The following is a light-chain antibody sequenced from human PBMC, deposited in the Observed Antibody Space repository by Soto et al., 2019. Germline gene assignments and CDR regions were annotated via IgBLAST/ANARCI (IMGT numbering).Light chain of an antibody. CDR2: ATS. V-gene: IGKV1-39*01. Sequence: DIHMTQSPSSLSASVGYRVTITCRASQNIKKFLNWYQQRPGKAPSALIHATSTLQNGVSSRFSGSGSDTDFTLTITSLQPEDFATYFCQQSYSSPLTFGGGTKVEL. CDR3: QQSYSSPLT. J-gene: IGKJ4*01. CDR1: QNIKKF.